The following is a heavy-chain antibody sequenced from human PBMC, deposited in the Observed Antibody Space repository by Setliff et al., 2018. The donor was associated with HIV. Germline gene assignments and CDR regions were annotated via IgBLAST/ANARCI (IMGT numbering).Heavy chain of an antibody. Sequence: SSETLSLTCTVSGGSMSTYYWSWIRQPPGKGLEWIGYIYYSGSTNYNPSLKSRVTISVDTSKTQFSLRLNSVTAADTAVYYCARGATLLPGYSDRWEYFYMDVWGKGTTVTVSS. D-gene: IGHD5-12*01. CDR2: IYYSGST. J-gene: IGHJ6*03. V-gene: IGHV4-59*12. CDR1: GGSMSTYY. CDR3: ARGATLLPGYSDRWEYFYMDV.